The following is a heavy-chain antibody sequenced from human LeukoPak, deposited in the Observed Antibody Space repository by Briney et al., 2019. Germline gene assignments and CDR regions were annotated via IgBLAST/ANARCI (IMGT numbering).Heavy chain of an antibody. CDR3: ARKRLADLGDDTSFGGTPFDS. Sequence: SGRSLRLSSVAPGFTFKTYHMNWVRQAPGKRLGWLSGITSGSSVIYYADSVKGRFTISRDDAMTSVFLQMSGLTVDDTAVYYCARKRLADLGDDTSFGGTPFDSWGQGNLVIVSS. D-gene: IGHD3-16*01. CDR1: GFTFKTYH. J-gene: IGHJ4*02. V-gene: IGHV3-48*03. CDR2: ITSGSSVI.